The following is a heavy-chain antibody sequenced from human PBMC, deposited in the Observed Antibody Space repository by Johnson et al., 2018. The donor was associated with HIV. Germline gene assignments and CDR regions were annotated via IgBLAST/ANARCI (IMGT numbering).Heavy chain of an antibody. J-gene: IGHJ3*01. CDR2: IYSGGDT. V-gene: IGHV3-66*02. D-gene: IGHD6-19*01. CDR3: ATFGYTSGWIVTDDAFDV. CDR1: TFSVSSNS. Sequence: VQLVESGGGLVKPGGSLRLSCAPSTFSVSSNSMTWVRQAPGKGLEWISVIYSGGDTYYADSVRGRFTISRDNSKNTLYLQMNSLRAEDTAVYYCATFGYTSGWIVTDDAFDVWGHGTLVTVSS.